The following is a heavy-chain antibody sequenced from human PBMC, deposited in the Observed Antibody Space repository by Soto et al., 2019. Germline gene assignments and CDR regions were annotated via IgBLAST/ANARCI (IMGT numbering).Heavy chain of an antibody. CDR3: ARGGGSTFDY. J-gene: IGHJ4*02. CDR2: MYTRGST. CDR1: GASTSGYY. Sequence: SETLSLTCTVSGASTSGYYWSWIRRPAGKGLEWIGRMYTRGSTDYNPSLKSRVTMSVDTSKNQFSLKLSSVTAADTAVYYCARGGGSTFDYWGQGTLVTVSS. V-gene: IGHV4-4*07. D-gene: IGHD2-15*01.